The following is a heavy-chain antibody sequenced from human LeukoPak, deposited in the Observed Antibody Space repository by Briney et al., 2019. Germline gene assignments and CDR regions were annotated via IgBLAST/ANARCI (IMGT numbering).Heavy chain of an antibody. J-gene: IGHJ4*02. CDR2: IIPIFGTA. Sequence: SVKVSCKASGGTFSSYAISWVRQAPGQGLEWMGGIIPIFGTANYAQKFQGRVPITADESTSTAYMELSSLRSEDTAVYYCASFPLDTAMVGTFDYWGQGTLVTVSS. CDR1: GGTFSSYA. D-gene: IGHD5-18*01. V-gene: IGHV1-69*13. CDR3: ASFPLDTAMVGTFDY.